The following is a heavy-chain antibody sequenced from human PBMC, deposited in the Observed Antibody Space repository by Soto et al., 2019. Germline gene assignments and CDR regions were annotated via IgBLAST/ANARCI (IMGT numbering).Heavy chain of an antibody. Sequence: SGPTLVNPRQTLTLTCTFSGFSLTTPGMCVSWIRQPPGKALEWLAVIDWDDDKYYSTSLKTRLSISMETSKDQVVLEMTNVAPVDTATYYCAHIRGAGAYYYYPMDVWGQGTTVTVYS. CDR2: IDWDDDK. J-gene: IGHJ6*02. D-gene: IGHD3-10*01. CDR3: AHIRGAGAYYYYPMDV. V-gene: IGHV2-70*12. CDR1: GFSLTTPGMC.